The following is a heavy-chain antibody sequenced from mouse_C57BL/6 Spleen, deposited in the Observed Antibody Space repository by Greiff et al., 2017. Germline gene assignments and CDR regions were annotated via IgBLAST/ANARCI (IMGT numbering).Heavy chain of an antibody. CDR2: ISSGGDYI. CDR3: TRNYGSSYVRVWFAY. D-gene: IGHD1-1*01. CDR1: GFTFSSYA. V-gene: IGHV5-9-1*02. J-gene: IGHJ3*01. Sequence: EVHLVESGEGLVKPGGSLKLSCAASGFTFSSYAMSWVRQTPEKRLEWVAYISSGGDYIYYADTVKGRFTISRDNARNTLYLQMSSLKSEDTAMYYCTRNYGSSYVRVWFAYWGQGTLVTVSA.